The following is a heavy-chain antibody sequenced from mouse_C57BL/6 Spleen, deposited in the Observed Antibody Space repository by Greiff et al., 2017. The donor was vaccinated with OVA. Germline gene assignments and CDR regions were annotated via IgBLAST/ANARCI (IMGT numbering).Heavy chain of an antibody. Sequence: QVQLKQPGAELVKPGASVKMSCKASGYTFTSYWITWVKQRPGQGLEWIGDIYPGSGSTNYNEKFKSKATLTVDTSSSTAYMQLSSLTSEDSAVYYCARGGYYGRAMDYWGQGTSVTVSS. J-gene: IGHJ4*01. D-gene: IGHD1-2*01. CDR3: ARGGYYGRAMDY. CDR1: GYTFTSYW. V-gene: IGHV1-55*01. CDR2: IYPGSGST.